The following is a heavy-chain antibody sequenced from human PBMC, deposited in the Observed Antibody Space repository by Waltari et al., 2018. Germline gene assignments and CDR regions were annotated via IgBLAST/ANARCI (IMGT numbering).Heavy chain of an antibody. D-gene: IGHD6-19*01. V-gene: IGHV4-39*01. CDR2: IYYSGST. CDR3: ARVRVQQWLVRGTYFDY. J-gene: IGHJ4*02. Sequence: KGLVWIWSIYYSGSTDYNPSLKSRVTIAVDTSKNQFSLKLSSVTAADTAVYYCARVRVQQWLVRGTYFDYWGQGTLVTVSS.